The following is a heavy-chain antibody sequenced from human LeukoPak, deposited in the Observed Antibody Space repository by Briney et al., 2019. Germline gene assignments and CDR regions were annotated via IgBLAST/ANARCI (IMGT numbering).Heavy chain of an antibody. CDR1: GFTVSSNY. Sequence: GGSLRLSCAASGFTVSSNYMSWVRQAPGKGLEWVSVIYSGGSTYYADSVKGRFTISRDNSKNTLYLQMSSLRAEDTAVYYCAREYNWNVPYFDYWGQGTLVTVSS. CDR3: AREYNWNVPYFDY. D-gene: IGHD1-20*01. J-gene: IGHJ4*02. CDR2: IYSGGST. V-gene: IGHV3-66*01.